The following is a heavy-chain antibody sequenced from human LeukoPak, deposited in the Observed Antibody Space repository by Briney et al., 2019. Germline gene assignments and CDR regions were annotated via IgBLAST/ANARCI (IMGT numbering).Heavy chain of an antibody. Sequence: SVKVSCKSSGGTFSSYAISWVRQAPGQGLEWMGVIIPIFGTANYAQKFQGRVTITTDESTTTAYMELSSLRSEDTAVYYCERGLVVVPAATPWDYYYYMDVWGKGTTVTVSS. J-gene: IGHJ6*03. CDR1: GGTFSSYA. CDR3: ERGLVVVPAATPWDYYYYMDV. CDR2: IIPIFGTA. V-gene: IGHV1-69*05. D-gene: IGHD2-2*01.